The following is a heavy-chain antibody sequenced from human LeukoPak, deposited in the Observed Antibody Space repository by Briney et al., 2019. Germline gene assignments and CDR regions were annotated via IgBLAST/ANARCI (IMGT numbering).Heavy chain of an antibody. J-gene: IGHJ3*02. V-gene: IGHV4-30-2*01. Sequence: SQTLSLTCAVSGGSISSGGYSWSWIRQPPGKGLEWTGYIYHSGSTYYNPSLKSRVTISVDRSKNQFSLKLSSVTAADTAVYYCASSSARVRGAFDIWGQGTMVTVSS. D-gene: IGHD6-6*01. CDR2: IYHSGST. CDR3: ASSSARVRGAFDI. CDR1: GGSISSGGYS.